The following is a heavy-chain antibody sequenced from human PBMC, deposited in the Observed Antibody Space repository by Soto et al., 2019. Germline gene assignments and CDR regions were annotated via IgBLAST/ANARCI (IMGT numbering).Heavy chain of an antibody. Sequence: PGGSLRLSCAASGFTFSGSAMHWVRQASGKGLEWVGRIRSKANSYATAYAASVKGRFTISRDDSKNTAYLQMNSLKTEDTAVYYCTRQLSSSRKMDVWGKGTTVTVSS. V-gene: IGHV3-73*01. CDR2: IRSKANSYAT. J-gene: IGHJ6*04. CDR1: GFTFSGSA. CDR3: TRQLSSSRKMDV. D-gene: IGHD6-6*01.